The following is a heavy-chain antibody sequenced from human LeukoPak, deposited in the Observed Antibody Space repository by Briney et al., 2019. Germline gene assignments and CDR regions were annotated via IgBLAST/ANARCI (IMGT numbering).Heavy chain of an antibody. Sequence: PSETLSLTCAVSGGSISSSNWWSWVRQPPGKGLEWIGEIYHSGSTNYNPSLKSRVTISVDTSKNQFSLKLSSVTAADTAVYYCARSHDYSNYLFDPWGQGTLVTVSS. CDR2: IYHSGST. D-gene: IGHD4-11*01. CDR3: ARSHDYSNYLFDP. V-gene: IGHV4-4*02. J-gene: IGHJ5*02. CDR1: GGSISSSNW.